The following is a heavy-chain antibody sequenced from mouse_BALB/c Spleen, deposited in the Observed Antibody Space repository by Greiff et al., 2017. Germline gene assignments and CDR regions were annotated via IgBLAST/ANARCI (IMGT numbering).Heavy chain of an antibody. Sequence: DVMLVESGGGLVKPGGSLKLSCAASGFTFSSYAMSWVRQTPEKRLEWVASISSGGSTYYPDSVKGRFTISRDNARNILYLQMSSLRSEDTAMYYCARFYYGSAWFAYWGQGTLVTVSA. D-gene: IGHD2-1*01. CDR3: ARFYYGSAWFAY. CDR1: GFTFSSYA. CDR2: ISSGGST. J-gene: IGHJ3*01. V-gene: IGHV5-6-5*01.